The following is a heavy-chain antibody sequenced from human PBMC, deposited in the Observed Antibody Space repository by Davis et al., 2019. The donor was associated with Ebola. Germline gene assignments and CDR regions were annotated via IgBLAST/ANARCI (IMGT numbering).Heavy chain of an antibody. CDR3: ARDNGGSSPHYYYYYYGMDV. V-gene: IGHV1-18*01. J-gene: IGHJ6*02. Sequence: ASVKVSCKASGYTFTSYAIHWVRQAPGQRLEWMGWISAYNGNTNYAQKLQGRVTMTTDTSTSTAYMELRSLRSDDTAVYYCARDNGGSSPHYYYYYYGMDVWGQGTTVTVSS. CDR2: ISAYNGNT. D-gene: IGHD6-6*01. CDR1: GYTFTSYA.